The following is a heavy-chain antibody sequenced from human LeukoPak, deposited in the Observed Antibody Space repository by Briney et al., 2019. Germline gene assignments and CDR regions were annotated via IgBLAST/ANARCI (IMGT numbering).Heavy chain of an antibody. V-gene: IGHV3-30*04. J-gene: IGHJ4*02. CDR3: AKEGRSLQTY. D-gene: IGHD5-24*01. Sequence: GGSLRLSCAASGFTFSSFIMHWVRQAPGKGLEWVAFISYDGRDKYYADSVKGRFTISRDNAKNSLYLQMNSLRVEDTAVYYCAKEGRSLQTYWGQGTLVTVSS. CDR1: GFTFSSFI. CDR2: ISYDGRDK.